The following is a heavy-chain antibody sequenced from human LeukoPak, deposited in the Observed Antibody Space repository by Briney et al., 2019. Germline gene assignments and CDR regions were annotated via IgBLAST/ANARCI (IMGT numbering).Heavy chain of an antibody. CDR1: GFTFSSYW. CDR2: INPGGSSI. D-gene: IGHD1-14*01. V-gene: IGHV3-74*01. Sequence: GGSLRLSCAASGFTFSSYWMHWVRQVPGKGLVWVARINPGGSSITYADSVKGRSTISRDNAKNTLYLQMDSLRAEDTGVYYCARSNQADDYWGQGTPVTVSS. J-gene: IGHJ4*02. CDR3: ARSNQADDY.